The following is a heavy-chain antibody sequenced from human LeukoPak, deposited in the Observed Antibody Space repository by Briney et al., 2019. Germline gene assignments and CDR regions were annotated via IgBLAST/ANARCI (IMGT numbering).Heavy chain of an antibody. CDR3: ASTLMVRGVITTVFDY. Sequence: AETLSLTCTVSGGSISSSSYYWGWIRQPPGKGLEWIGSIYYSGSTYYNPSLKSRVTISVDTSKNQFSLKLSSVTAADTAVYYCASTLMVRGVITTVFDYWGQGTLVTVSS. D-gene: IGHD3-10*01. CDR1: GGSISSSSYY. V-gene: IGHV4-39*01. CDR2: IYYSGST. J-gene: IGHJ4*02.